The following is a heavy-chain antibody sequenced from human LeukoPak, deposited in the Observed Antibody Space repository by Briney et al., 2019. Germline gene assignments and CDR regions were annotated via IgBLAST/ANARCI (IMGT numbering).Heavy chain of an antibody. Sequence: PSETLSLTCTVSGGSISTSNYYWGWIRQPPGKGLEWIGEINHSGSTNYNPSLKSRVTISVDTSKNQFSLKLSSVTAADTAMYYCARGRVEMATIDFDYWGQGTLVTVSS. V-gene: IGHV4-39*07. CDR2: INHSGST. CDR3: ARGRVEMATIDFDY. J-gene: IGHJ4*02. D-gene: IGHD5-24*01. CDR1: GGSISTSNYY.